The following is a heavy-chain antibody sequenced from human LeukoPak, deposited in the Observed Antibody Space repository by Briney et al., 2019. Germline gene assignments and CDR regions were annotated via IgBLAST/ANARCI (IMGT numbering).Heavy chain of an antibody. CDR1: GFTFSNYA. V-gene: IGHV3-7*01. J-gene: IGHJ3*02. CDR2: IKQDGSEK. D-gene: IGHD3-22*01. CDR3: ARDEYGLYYDSSGLAFDAFDI. Sequence: GGSLRLSCAASGFTFSNYAMSWVRQAPGKGLEWVANIKQDGSEKYYVDSVKGRFTISRDNAKNSLYLQMNSLRAEDTAVYYCARDEYGLYYDSSGLAFDAFDIWGQGTMVTVSS.